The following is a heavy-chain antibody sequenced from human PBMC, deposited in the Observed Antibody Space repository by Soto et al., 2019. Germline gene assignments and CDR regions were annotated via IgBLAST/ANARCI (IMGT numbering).Heavy chain of an antibody. CDR2: ISTSSSYR. D-gene: IGHD2-2*02. CDR1: GFTFSSYS. Sequence: EVQLVESGGGLVRPGGSLGLSCAASGFTFSSYSMNWVRQAPGKGLEWVSSISTSSSYRYYVDSVKGRFTISRDNAKNSLYLQMNSLRAEDTAVYYCATIPLPGSSGYYSYGMDVWGQGTTVTVSS. J-gene: IGHJ6*02. CDR3: ATIPLPGSSGYYSYGMDV. V-gene: IGHV3-21*01.